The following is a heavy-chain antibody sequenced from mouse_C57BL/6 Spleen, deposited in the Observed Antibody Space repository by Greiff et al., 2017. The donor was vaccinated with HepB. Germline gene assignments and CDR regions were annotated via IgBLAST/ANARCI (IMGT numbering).Heavy chain of an antibody. CDR1: GYTFTSYW. V-gene: IGHV1-50*01. Sequence: QVQLQQPGAELVKPGASVKLSCKASGYTFTSYWMQWVKQRPGQGLEWIGEIDPSDSYTNYNQKFKGKATLTVDTSSSTAYMQLSSLTSEDSAVYYCARWGTAQATSDYWGQGTTLTVSS. CDR3: ARWGTAQATSDY. J-gene: IGHJ2*01. D-gene: IGHD3-2*02. CDR2: IDPSDSYT.